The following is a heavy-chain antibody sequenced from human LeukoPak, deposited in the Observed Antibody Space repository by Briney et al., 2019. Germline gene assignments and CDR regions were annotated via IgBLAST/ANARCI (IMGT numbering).Heavy chain of an antibody. CDR2: ISSSSSTI. CDR1: GFTFSSYA. D-gene: IGHD2-2*01. J-gene: IGHJ5*02. V-gene: IGHV3-48*01. Sequence: GGSLRLSCAASGFTFSSYAMSWVRQAPGKGLEWVSYISSSSSTIYYADSVKGRFTISRDNAKNSLYLQMNSLRAEDTAVYYCAREFPDRRSWVVPAAGGPWGQGTLVTVSS. CDR3: AREFPDRRSWVVPAAGGP.